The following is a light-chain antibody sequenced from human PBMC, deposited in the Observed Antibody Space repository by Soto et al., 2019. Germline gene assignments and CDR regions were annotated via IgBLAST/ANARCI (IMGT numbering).Light chain of an antibody. J-gene: IGLJ1*01. CDR3: CSYAGSPRYV. CDR2: DVS. Sequence: QSALTQPRSVSGSLGQSVTISCTGTSSDVGTYNYVSWYQQHPGKAPKVMIYDVSERTSGVPDRFSGSKSGNTASQTISGLQAENEADYYCCSYAGSPRYVLGTGTKLTVL. V-gene: IGLV2-11*01. CDR1: SSDVGTYNY.